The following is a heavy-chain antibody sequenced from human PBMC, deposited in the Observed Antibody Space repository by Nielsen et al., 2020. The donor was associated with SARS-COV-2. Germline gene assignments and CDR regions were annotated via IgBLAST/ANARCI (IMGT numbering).Heavy chain of an antibody. Sequence: GGSLRLSCAASGFNFNNYGLDWVRQAPGKGLDWVASISYEGSKKYYADSLTGRFTISRDNAKNSLYLQMNSLRAEDTAVYYCARGGTTGYFDLWGRGTLVTVSS. CDR3: ARGGTTGYFDL. CDR1: GFNFNNYG. CDR2: ISYEGSKK. V-gene: IGHV3-30*03. D-gene: IGHD1-14*01. J-gene: IGHJ2*01.